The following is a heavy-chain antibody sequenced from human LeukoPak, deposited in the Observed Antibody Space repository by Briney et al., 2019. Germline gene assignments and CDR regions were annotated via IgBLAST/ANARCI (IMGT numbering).Heavy chain of an antibody. D-gene: IGHD3-10*01. Sequence: SETLSLTCTVSGGSISSSSYYWGWIRQPPGKGLEWIGSIYYSGSTYYNPSLKSRVTISVDTSKNQFSLKLSSVTAADTAVYYCASDTYYYGSGTGFDPWGQGTLVTVSS. V-gene: IGHV4-39*07. J-gene: IGHJ5*02. CDR3: ASDTYYYGSGTGFDP. CDR2: IYYSGST. CDR1: GGSISSSSYY.